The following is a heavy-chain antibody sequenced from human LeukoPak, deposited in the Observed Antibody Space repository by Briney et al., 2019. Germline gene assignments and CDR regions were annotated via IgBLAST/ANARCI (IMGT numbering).Heavy chain of an antibody. CDR3: AILGQRGYSYGFHY. CDR1: GGTFSSYA. J-gene: IGHJ4*02. CDR2: IIPIFGTA. V-gene: IGHV1-69*05. Sequence: SLKISSKASGGTFSSYAISWVRQGPGQGLEWMGGIIPIFGTADYAQKFQGRVTITTDESTSTAYMELNSLRSEDTAVYYYAILGQRGYSYGFHYWRQGTLASVSS. D-gene: IGHD5-18*01.